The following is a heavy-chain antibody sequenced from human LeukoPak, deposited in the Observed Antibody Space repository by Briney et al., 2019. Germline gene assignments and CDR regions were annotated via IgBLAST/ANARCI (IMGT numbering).Heavy chain of an antibody. CDR2: INPNSGGT. Sequence: ASVKVSCKASGYTFNGYFMHWVRQAAGQGLEWMGWINPNSGGTNYAQKFQGRITMTRDTSISTAYMELSRLRSDDTAVYYCARAGITIFGVVSLTFDIWGQGTMVTVSS. J-gene: IGHJ3*02. CDR1: GYTFNGYF. V-gene: IGHV1-2*02. D-gene: IGHD3-3*01. CDR3: ARAGITIFGVVSLTFDI.